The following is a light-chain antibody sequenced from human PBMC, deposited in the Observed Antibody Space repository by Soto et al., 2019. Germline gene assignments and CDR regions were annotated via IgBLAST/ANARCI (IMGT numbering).Light chain of an antibody. J-gene: IGKJ4*01. CDR1: QSVSST. CDR2: GAS. V-gene: IGKV3-15*01. CDR3: QLYSTWPLT. Sequence: EVVMTQSPATLSVSPGERATLSCRASQSVSSTLAWYQQKPGQAPRLLIYGASTRATGIPARFSGSGSGTEFTLTISSLPFEDFAVYYCQLYSTWPLTFGGGTKVEIK.